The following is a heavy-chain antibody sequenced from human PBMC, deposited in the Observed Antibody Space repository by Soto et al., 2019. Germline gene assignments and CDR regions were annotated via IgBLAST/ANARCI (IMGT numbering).Heavy chain of an antibody. CDR3: ATGGYNDGCKFYHGMDV. J-gene: IGHJ6*02. CDR1: GGIFTNNA. D-gene: IGHD5-18*01. V-gene: IGHV1-69*01. Sequence: HVQVVQSGAEVKKPGSSVKVSCKVSGGIFTNNAISWVRQAPGQGLEWLGGVIPLFDTAYYAQIFRGRLRISADGATTTAYMELSGLTSADTAVYFCATGGYNDGCKFYHGMDVWGQGTTVTVS. CDR2: VIPLFDTA.